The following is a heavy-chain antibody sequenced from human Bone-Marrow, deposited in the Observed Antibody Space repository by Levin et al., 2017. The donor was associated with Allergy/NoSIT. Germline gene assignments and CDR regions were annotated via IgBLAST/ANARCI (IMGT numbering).Heavy chain of an antibody. CDR1: GDSISSYF. V-gene: IGHV4-59*01. J-gene: IGHJ6*02. D-gene: IGHD6-13*01. CDR2: IPYSGNS. CDR3: ARDRVTAADGTYYFYGMDV. Sequence: PSETLSLTCTVSGDSISSYFWSWIRQPPGKGLEWIGYIPYSGNSKYNPSLRSRVTISLDTSKNQFSLKLRSVTAAETAMYYCARDRVTAADGTYYFYGMDVWGQGTTVTVSS.